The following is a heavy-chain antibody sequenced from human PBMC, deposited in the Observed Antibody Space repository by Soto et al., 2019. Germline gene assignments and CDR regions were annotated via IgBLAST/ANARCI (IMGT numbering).Heavy chain of an antibody. J-gene: IGHJ6*02. CDR2: INPNSGGT. Sequence: GASVKVSCKASGYTFTGYYMHWVRQAPGQGLEWMGWINPNSGGTNYAQKFQGWVTMTRDTSISTAYMELSRLRSDDTAVYYCAREGIAAAGTLYGMDVWGQGTTVTVSS. D-gene: IGHD6-13*01. V-gene: IGHV1-2*04. CDR3: AREGIAAAGTLYGMDV. CDR1: GYTFTGYY.